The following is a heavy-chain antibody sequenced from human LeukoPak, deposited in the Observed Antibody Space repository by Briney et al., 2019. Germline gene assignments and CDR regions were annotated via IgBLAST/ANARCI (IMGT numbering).Heavy chain of an antibody. V-gene: IGHV3-21*01. CDR3: ARAATVVTSPAFDI. CDR2: ISSSSSYI. J-gene: IGHJ3*02. Sequence: GGSLRLSCAASGFTFSSYSMNWVRQAPGKGLEWVSSISSSSSYIYYADSVKGRSTISRDNAKNSLYLQMNSLRAEDTAVYYCARAATVVTSPAFDIWGQGTMVTVSS. CDR1: GFTFSSYS. D-gene: IGHD4-23*01.